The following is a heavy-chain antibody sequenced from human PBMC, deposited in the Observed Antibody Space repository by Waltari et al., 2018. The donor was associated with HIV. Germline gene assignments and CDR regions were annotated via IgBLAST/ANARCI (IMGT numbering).Heavy chain of an antibody. V-gene: IGHV3-7*01. CDR1: GFIFGDYW. CDR3: ARVAYVDEGFDY. CDR2: MKPDGGRI. D-gene: IGHD5-12*01. J-gene: IGHJ4*02. Sequence: EVQLVESGGGLVQPGGSLRLSCAASGFIFGDYWMTWVRQAPGKGLEWVANMKPDGGRIHHADSVRGRFTISRDNAMNSLYLQMNSLRAEDTAVYYCARVAYVDEGFDYWGQGTLVTVSS.